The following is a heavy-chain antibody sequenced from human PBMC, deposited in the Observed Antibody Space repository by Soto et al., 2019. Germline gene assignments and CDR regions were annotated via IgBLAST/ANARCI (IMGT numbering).Heavy chain of an antibody. J-gene: IGHJ4*02. D-gene: IGHD6-19*01. Sequence: EVHLLESGGGLVQPGGSLRLSCAASGFTFSSYAMSWVRQAPGKGLEWVSAISGSGDTTYYADSVKGRFSISRDNSNNTLYLQVNSLRADDTAVYFCAKRGLAVAGPYYSDFWGQVTLVTVSS. CDR2: ISGSGDTT. CDR3: AKRGLAVAGPYYSDF. V-gene: IGHV3-23*01. CDR1: GFTFSSYA.